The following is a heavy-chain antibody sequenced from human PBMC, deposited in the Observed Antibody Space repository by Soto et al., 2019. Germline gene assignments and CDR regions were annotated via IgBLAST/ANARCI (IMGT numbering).Heavy chain of an antibody. CDR1: GYTITSYD. J-gene: IGHJ4*02. Sequence: ASVKVSCKASGYTITSYDIYWVRQATGQGLEWMEWMNPNTGNSGYAQKFQGRVTMTSDTSISTAHMELSSLRSEDTAVYYCARRAETNGWNGFGADKYYFDFWGQGTLVTVSS. CDR3: ARRAETNGWNGFGADKYYFDF. CDR2: MNPNTGNS. V-gene: IGHV1-8*01. D-gene: IGHD1-1*01.